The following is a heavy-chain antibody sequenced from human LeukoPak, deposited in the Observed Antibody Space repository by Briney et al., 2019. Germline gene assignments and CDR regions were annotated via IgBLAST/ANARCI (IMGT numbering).Heavy chain of an antibody. CDR3: ARDHWSHYYGSGGENYFDP. J-gene: IGHJ5*02. CDR1: GYSFTMYG. CDR2: ISGSNAYT. D-gene: IGHD3-10*01. V-gene: IGHV1-18*01. Sequence: GASVKVSCKASGYSFTMYGISWVRQAPGQGLEWMGWISGSNAYTNYAQKLQGRVTMTTDTSTSTAYMEVRGLRSDDTAVYYCARDHWSHYYGSGGENYFDPWGQGTLVTVSS.